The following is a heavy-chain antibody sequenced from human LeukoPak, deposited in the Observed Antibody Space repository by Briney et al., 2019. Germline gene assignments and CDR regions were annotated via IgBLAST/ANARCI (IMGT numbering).Heavy chain of an antibody. CDR3: ARDFPPLEY. V-gene: IGHV3-7*01. Sequence: GGSLRLSCAASGFTFSTYAMSWVRQAPGKGLEWVANIRQDGSEKYYVDSVKGRFTISRDNAKNSLYLQMNSLRAEDTAVYYCARDFPPLEYWGQGTLVTVSS. J-gene: IGHJ4*02. CDR1: GFTFSTYA. CDR2: IRQDGSEK.